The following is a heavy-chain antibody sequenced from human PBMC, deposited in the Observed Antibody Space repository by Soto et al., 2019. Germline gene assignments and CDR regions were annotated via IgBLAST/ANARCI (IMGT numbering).Heavy chain of an antibody. Sequence: QVQLQESGPGLVKPSETLSLTCTGSGGSISSYYWSWIRQPPGKGLEWIGYIYYSGSTNYNPSLKSRVNISVDTSKNQLPLKLSSVTAADTAVYYCARRYGYSFDYWGQGTLVTVSS. V-gene: IGHV4-59*08. CDR2: IYYSGST. CDR1: GGSISSYY. J-gene: IGHJ4*02. CDR3: ARRYGYSFDY. D-gene: IGHD5-18*01.